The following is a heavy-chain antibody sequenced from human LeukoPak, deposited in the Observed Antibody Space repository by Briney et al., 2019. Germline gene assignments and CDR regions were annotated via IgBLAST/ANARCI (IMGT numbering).Heavy chain of an antibody. CDR1: GYTFSSYG. V-gene: IGHV3-33*01. Sequence: PGRSLRLSCAASGYTFSSYGMHWVRQAPGKGLEWVAVIWYDGSNKYYADSVKGRFTISRVNSKNTLYLQMNSLRAEDTAVYYCARDGSYDDAFDIWGQGTMVTVSS. CDR2: IWYDGSNK. CDR3: ARDGSYDDAFDI. J-gene: IGHJ3*02. D-gene: IGHD5-18*01.